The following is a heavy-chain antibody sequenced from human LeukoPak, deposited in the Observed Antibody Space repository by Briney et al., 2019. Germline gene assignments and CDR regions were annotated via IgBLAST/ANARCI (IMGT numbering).Heavy chain of an antibody. CDR2: IYYSGST. CDR3: VRPYCGGECQSRNNWFDP. D-gene: IGHD2-21*01. V-gene: IGHV4-59*12. Sequence: SETLSLTCTVSGGSISSFYWSWIRQPPGKGLEWIGYIYYSGSTNYNPSLKSRVTTSVDTSKNQFSLRLTSVTAADTAVYYCVRPYCGGECQSRNNWFDPWGQGILVTVSS. J-gene: IGHJ5*02. CDR1: GGSISSFY.